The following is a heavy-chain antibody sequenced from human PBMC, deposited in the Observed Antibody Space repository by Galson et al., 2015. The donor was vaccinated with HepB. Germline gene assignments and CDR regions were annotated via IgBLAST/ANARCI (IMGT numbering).Heavy chain of an antibody. D-gene: IGHD3-22*01. CDR2: IYWDDDK. CDR3: AHSHTYYYDSSFYFHSLMRPQFDF. V-gene: IGHV2-5*02. Sequence: PALVKPTQTLTLTCTFSGFSLSTSGVGVGWIRQPPGKALEWLALIYWDDDKRYSPSLRSRLTITKDTSKNQVVLTMTNMDPVDTATYYCAHSHTYYYDSSFYFHSLMRPQFDFWGQGTLVTVSS. J-gene: IGHJ4*02. CDR1: GFSLSTSGVG.